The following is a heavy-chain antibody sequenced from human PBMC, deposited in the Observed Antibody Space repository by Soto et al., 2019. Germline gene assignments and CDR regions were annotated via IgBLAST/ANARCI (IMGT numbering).Heavy chain of an antibody. V-gene: IGHV3-23*01. Sequence: EVQLLESGGGLVQPGGSLRLSCAASGFTFSSCAINWVRQAPGMGLEWVSGISGSGGSTYYADSVKGRFTISRDNSKNTVWLQMNSLRAEDTAVYYCAKDGSSWYDAVWRGNEDWGLGTLVTVSS. CDR1: GFTFSSCA. CDR2: ISGSGGST. CDR3: AKDGSSWYDAVWRGNED. J-gene: IGHJ4*02. D-gene: IGHD6-13*01.